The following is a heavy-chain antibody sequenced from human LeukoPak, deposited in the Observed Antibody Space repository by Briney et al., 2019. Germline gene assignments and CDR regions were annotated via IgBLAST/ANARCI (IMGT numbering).Heavy chain of an antibody. D-gene: IGHD3-16*01. CDR1: GFTFSSYA. V-gene: IGHV3-23*01. Sequence: PGGSLRLSCAASGFTFSSYAMSWVRQAPGKGLEWVSAISGSGGSTYCADSVKGRFTISRDNSKNTLYLQMNSLRAEDTAVYYCAKDTSSSGGFDYWGQGTLVTVSS. CDR3: AKDTSSSGGFDY. CDR2: ISGSGGST. J-gene: IGHJ4*02.